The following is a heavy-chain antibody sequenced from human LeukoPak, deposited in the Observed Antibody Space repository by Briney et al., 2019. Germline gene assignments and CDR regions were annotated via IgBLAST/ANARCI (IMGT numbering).Heavy chain of an antibody. Sequence: GGSLRLFCAASGFTFDDYAMHWVRQAPGKGLEWVSGISWNSGSIGYADSVKGRFTISRDNAKNSLYLQMNSLRAEDTALYYCAKEGRSAGPFDYWGQGTLVTVSS. CDR2: ISWNSGSI. CDR1: GFTFDDYA. J-gene: IGHJ4*02. D-gene: IGHD2-15*01. V-gene: IGHV3-9*01. CDR3: AKEGRSAGPFDY.